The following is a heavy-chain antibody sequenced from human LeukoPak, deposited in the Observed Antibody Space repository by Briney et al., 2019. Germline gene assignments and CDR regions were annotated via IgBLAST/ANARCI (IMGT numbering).Heavy chain of an antibody. V-gene: IGHV4-39*02. J-gene: IGHJ4*02. D-gene: IGHD6-19*01. Sequence: PSETLSLSCTVSGGSISSSSYYWGWIRQPPGKGLEWIGSIYYSGSTYYNPSLKSRVTISVDMSKNQFSLKLTSVTAADTAVYYCAREGSRGQWLVRDFDYWGQGTLVTVSS. CDR2: IYYSGST. CDR3: AREGSRGQWLVRDFDY. CDR1: GGSISSSSYY.